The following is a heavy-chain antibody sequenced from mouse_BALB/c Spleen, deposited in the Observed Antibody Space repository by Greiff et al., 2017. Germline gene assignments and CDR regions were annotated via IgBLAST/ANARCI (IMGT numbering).Heavy chain of an antibody. D-gene: IGHD2-3*01. V-gene: IGHV1-54*01. J-gene: IGHJ4*01. CDR3: AIDGYYVDYAMDY. CDR2: INPGSGGT. CDR1: GYAFTNYL. Sequence: VKLQQSGAELVRPGTSVKVSCKASGYAFTNYLIEWVKQRPGQGLEWIGVINPGSGGTNYNEKFKGKATLTADKSSSTAYMQLSSLTSDDSAVYFCAIDGYYVDYAMDYWGQGTSVTVSS.